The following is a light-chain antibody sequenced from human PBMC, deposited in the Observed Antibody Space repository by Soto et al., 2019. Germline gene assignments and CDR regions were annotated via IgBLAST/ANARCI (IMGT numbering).Light chain of an antibody. CDR1: TSNTLHNF. J-gene: IGLJ1*01. CDR2: EDN. V-gene: IGLV1-51*02. Sequence: VVTQPPSVSAAPGQKVTISCSGDTSNTLHNFVSWYQQLPGAAPKLLMYEDNKRPSGIPDRFSGSKFGTSVTLAITGLQTGDEADYYCGTWDTNLSAYVFGTGTKLTVL. CDR3: GTWDTNLSAYV.